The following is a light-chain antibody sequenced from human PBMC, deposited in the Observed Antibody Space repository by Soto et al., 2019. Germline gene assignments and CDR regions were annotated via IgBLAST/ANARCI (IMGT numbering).Light chain of an antibody. CDR2: EVS. CDR1: SSDVGGYNY. CDR3: SSYTSSSTSYV. V-gene: IGLV2-14*01. J-gene: IGLJ1*01. Sequence: QSVLTQPASVSGSAGQSITISCTGTSSDVGGYNYVSWYQQHPGKAPKLMIYEVSNRPSGVSNRFSGSKSGNTASLTISGLQAEDEADYYCSSYTSSSTSYVFGTGTKVTVL.